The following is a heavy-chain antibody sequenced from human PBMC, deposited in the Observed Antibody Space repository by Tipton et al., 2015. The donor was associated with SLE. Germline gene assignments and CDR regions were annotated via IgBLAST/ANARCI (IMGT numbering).Heavy chain of an antibody. CDR3: ARGHQGALGWYFDL. D-gene: IGHD1-26*01. J-gene: IGHJ2*01. CDR2: INHSGST. Sequence: TLSLTCTVSGGSISSYYWGWIRQPPGKGLEWIGEINHSGSTNYNPSLKSRVTISGDTSKNQFSLKLSSVTAADTAVYNCARGHQGALGWYFDLWGRGTLVTVSS. V-gene: IGHV4-34*01. CDR1: GGSISSYY.